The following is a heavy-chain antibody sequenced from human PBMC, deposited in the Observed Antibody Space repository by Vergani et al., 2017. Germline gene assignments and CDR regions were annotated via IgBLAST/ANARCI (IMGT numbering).Heavy chain of an antibody. CDR3: AKGGIVGATTFYYYYYMDV. Sequence: EVQLLESGGGLVQPGGSLRLSCAASGFTFSSSAMSWVRQAPGKGLEWVSAIRGSGGSTYYADSVKGRFTISRDNSKNTLYLQMNSLRAEDTAVYYCAKGGIVGATTFYYYYYMDVWGKGTTVTVSS. CDR2: IRGSGGST. D-gene: IGHD1-26*01. J-gene: IGHJ6*03. CDR1: GFTFSSSA. V-gene: IGHV3-23*01.